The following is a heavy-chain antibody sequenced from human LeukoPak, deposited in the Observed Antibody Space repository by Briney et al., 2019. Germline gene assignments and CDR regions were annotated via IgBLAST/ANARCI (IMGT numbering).Heavy chain of an antibody. Sequence: PSETLSLTCAVYGGSFSGYYWSWIRQPPGKGLEWIGEINHSGSTNYNPSLKSRVTISVGTSKNQFSLKLSSVTAADTAVYYCARGRTRFAFDIWGQGTMVTVSS. V-gene: IGHV4-34*01. J-gene: IGHJ3*02. CDR2: INHSGST. D-gene: IGHD2-8*01. CDR3: ARGRTRFAFDI. CDR1: GGSFSGYY.